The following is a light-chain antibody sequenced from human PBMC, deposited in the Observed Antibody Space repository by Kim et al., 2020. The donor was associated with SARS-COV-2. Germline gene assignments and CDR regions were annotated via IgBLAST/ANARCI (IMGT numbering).Light chain of an antibody. Sequence: ASVVDSVPIPCRASQDISNYLAWFLLKPVKAPKLLFYPASALQPWVPSRFSGSVSGTDFTLTVTSLQPEDVATYYCQKCDSAPWTFGQGTKVDIK. CDR2: PAS. V-gene: IGKV1-27*01. CDR1: QDISNY. J-gene: IGKJ1*01. CDR3: QKCDSAPWT.